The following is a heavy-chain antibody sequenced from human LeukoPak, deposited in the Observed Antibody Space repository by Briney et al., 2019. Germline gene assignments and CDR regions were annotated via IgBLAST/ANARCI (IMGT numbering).Heavy chain of an antibody. CDR3: ARDPSGSGGVGIDY. Sequence: PGGSLRLSCAASGLTFSDYYMSWIRQAPGKGLEWVSYISSSSSYTNYADSVKGRFTISRDNAKNSLYLQMNSLRAEDTAVYYCARDPSGSGGVGIDYWGQGTLVTVSS. CDR2: ISSSSSYT. D-gene: IGHD3-10*01. V-gene: IGHV3-11*05. J-gene: IGHJ4*02. CDR1: GLTFSDYY.